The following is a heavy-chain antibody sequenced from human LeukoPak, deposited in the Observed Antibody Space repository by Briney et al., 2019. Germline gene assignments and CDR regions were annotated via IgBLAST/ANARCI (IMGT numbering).Heavy chain of an antibody. D-gene: IGHD5-12*01. Sequence: QAGGSLRLSCAASGFTFSSYAMHWVRQAPGKGLEWVAVISYDGSNKYYADSVKGRFTISRDNSKNTLYLQMNSLRAEDTAVYYCARDGLQWLRFLGYWGQGTLVTVSS. CDR1: GFTFSSYA. CDR3: ARDGLQWLRFLGY. V-gene: IGHV3-30*04. CDR2: ISYDGSNK. J-gene: IGHJ4*02.